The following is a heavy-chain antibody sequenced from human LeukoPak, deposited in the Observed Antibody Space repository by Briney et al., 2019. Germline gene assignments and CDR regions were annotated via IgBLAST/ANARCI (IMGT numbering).Heavy chain of an antibody. CDR2: ISYYRNNK. CDR3: ARGGGGYSYGLGY. Sequence: SCKASGYTFTSYALHWVRQAPGKGLEWVAVISYYRNNKFYADSVKGRFTISRDNSKNTLYLQMNSLRAEDTAVYYCARGGGGYSYGLGYWGQGTLVTVSS. D-gene: IGHD5-18*01. V-gene: IGHV3-30-3*01. CDR1: GYTFTSYA. J-gene: IGHJ4*02.